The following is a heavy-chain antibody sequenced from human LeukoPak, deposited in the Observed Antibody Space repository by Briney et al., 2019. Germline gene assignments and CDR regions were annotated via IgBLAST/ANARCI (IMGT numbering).Heavy chain of an antibody. CDR2: INDTGHA. CDR1: GASFRAYY. Sequence: PSETLSLTCAVYGASFRAYYWSWIRQAPGKGLQWIGEINDTGHARYNASLKSRVTMSVDTSKNQFSLKLTSVTAADTAVYYCASSRDLYHDAFTSYWYFDVWGRGSLVTVSS. J-gene: IGHJ2*01. D-gene: IGHD3-3*01. V-gene: IGHV4-34*01. CDR3: ASSRDLYHDAFTSYWYFDV.